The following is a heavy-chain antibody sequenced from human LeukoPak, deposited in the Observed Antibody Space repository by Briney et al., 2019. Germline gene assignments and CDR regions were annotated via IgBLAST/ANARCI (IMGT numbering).Heavy chain of an antibody. CDR1: GGSISSSSYY. V-gene: IGHV4-39*07. Sequence: SETLSLTCTVSGGSISSSSYYWGWIRQPPGKGLEWIGSIYHSGSTYYNPSLKSRVTISVDTSKNQFSLKLSSVTAADTAVYYCARDRGPSYMDVWGKGTTVTVSS. CDR3: ARDRGPSYMDV. CDR2: IYHSGST. J-gene: IGHJ6*03. D-gene: IGHD5-24*01.